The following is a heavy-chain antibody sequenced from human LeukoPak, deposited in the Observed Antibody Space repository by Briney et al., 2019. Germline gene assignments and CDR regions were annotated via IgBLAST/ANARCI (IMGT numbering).Heavy chain of an antibody. CDR2: IYTSGST. Sequence: PSETLSLTCTVSGGSISSCSYYWSWIRQPAGKGLEWIGRIYTSGSTNYNPSLKSRVTISVDTSKNQFSLKLSSVTAADTAVYYCARDLRGTGYSSSWYPSGAFDIWGQGTMVTVSS. V-gene: IGHV4-61*02. J-gene: IGHJ3*02. CDR1: GGSISSCSYY. CDR3: ARDLRGTGYSSSWYPSGAFDI. D-gene: IGHD6-13*01.